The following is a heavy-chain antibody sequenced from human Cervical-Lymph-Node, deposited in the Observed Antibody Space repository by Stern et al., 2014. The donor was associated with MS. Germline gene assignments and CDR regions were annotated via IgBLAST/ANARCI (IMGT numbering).Heavy chain of an antibody. J-gene: IGHJ4*02. Sequence: VQLVESGAEVQKPGSSVKVSCRASGGTFSSSDISWVRQAPGQGLEWMGGNIPIIGTANYAQKYQGRVTITADESTSTAYMELSSLRSEDTAIYYCALGGFGHYFEYWGQGTLVTVSS. V-gene: IGHV1-69*01. CDR2: NIPIIGTA. CDR3: ALGGFGHYFEY. D-gene: IGHD3-10*01. CDR1: GGTFSSSD.